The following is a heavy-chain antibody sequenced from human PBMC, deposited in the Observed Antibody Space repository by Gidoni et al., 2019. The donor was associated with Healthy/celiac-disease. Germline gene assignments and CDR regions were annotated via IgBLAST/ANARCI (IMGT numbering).Heavy chain of an antibody. CDR1: GFSLSNARMG. D-gene: IGHD3-10*01. Sequence: QVTLKESGPVLVTPTETLTLTCPVSGFSLSNARMGVTWIRQPPGKALEWLAHICPNDEKMYSTSLKSRLTISKDTSKSQVVLTMTNMDPVDTATYYCARITREGELMWTPTDYWGQGTLVTVSS. CDR2: ICPNDEK. CDR3: ARITREGELMWTPTDY. V-gene: IGHV2-26*01. J-gene: IGHJ4*02.